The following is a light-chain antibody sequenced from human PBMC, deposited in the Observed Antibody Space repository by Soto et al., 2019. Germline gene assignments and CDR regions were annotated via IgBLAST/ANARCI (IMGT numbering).Light chain of an antibody. Sequence: EVVMTQSPATLSVSPGERATLSCRASQSVSSNLAWYQQKPGQAPRLLIYDASTRATGIPARFSGSGSGTDFTLTISSLQSEDFALYYFQQYNNWPPWTFGQVTKVEIK. V-gene: IGKV3-15*01. CDR1: QSVSSN. CDR2: DAS. J-gene: IGKJ1*01. CDR3: QQYNNWPPWT.